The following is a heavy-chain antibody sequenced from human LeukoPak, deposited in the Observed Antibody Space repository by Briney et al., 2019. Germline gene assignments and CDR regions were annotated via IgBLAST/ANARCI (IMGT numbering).Heavy chain of an antibody. J-gene: IGHJ6*03. CDR1: GGTFSSYA. CDR3: ARVPLYCSGGSCYSGHYYYYYYMDV. V-gene: IGHV1-69*04. CDR2: IIPILGIA. Sequence: SSVKVSCKASGGTFSSYAISWVRQAPGQGLEWMGRIIPILGIANYAQKFQGRVTITADESTSTAYMELSSLRSEDTAVYYCARVPLYCSGGSCYSGHYYYYYYMDVWGKGTTVTVSS. D-gene: IGHD2-15*01.